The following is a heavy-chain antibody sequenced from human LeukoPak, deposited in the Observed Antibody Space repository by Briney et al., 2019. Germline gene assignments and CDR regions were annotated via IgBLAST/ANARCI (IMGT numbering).Heavy chain of an antibody. CDR3: ARESTSSWYLLRYYYYGMDV. D-gene: IGHD6-13*01. V-gene: IGHV3-7*01. Sequence: GGSLRLSCAASGFTFSSYWMSWVRQAPGKGLEWVANIKQDGSEKYYVDSVKGRFTISRDNAKSSLYLQMNSLRAEDTAVYYCARESTSSWYLLRYYYYGMDVWGQGTTVTVSS. CDR2: IKQDGSEK. J-gene: IGHJ6*02. CDR1: GFTFSSYW.